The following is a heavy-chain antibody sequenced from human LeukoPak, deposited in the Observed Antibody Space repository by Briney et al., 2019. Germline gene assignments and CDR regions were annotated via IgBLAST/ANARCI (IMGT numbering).Heavy chain of an antibody. J-gene: IGHJ6*02. D-gene: IGHD2-2*01. CDR2: IYPADSDT. CDR3: ARTDCSTISCFGLYYYYGVDV. CDR1: GYSFTNYW. Sequence: RGESLKISCKGSGYSFTNYWIGWVRQMPGKGLEWMGIIYPADSDTRYSPSFQGQVTISVDKSISTAYLQWSSLKASDTAMYYCARTDCSTISCFGLYYYYGVDVWGQGTTVTVSS. V-gene: IGHV5-51*01.